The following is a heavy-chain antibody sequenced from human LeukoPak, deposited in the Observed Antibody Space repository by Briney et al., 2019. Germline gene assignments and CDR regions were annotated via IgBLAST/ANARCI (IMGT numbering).Heavy chain of an antibody. Sequence: SGGSLRLSCAASGFTFSSYAMSWVRQAPGKGLEWVSAISGSGGNTYYADSVKGRFTISRDNSKNTLYLQMNSLRAEDTAVYYCAKSTTVTTGMYYWGQGTLVTVSS. J-gene: IGHJ4*02. CDR3: AKSTTVTTGMYY. CDR1: GFTFSSYA. CDR2: ISGSGGNT. D-gene: IGHD4-17*01. V-gene: IGHV3-23*01.